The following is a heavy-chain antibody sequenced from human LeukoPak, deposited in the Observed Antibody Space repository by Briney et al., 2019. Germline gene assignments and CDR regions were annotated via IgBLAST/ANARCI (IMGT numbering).Heavy chain of an antibody. CDR2: INHSGST. CDR1: GGSFSGYY. Sequence: SETLSLTCAVYGGSFSGYYWSWIRNPPGKGLEWIGEINHSGSTNYNPSLKSRVTISIDTSKTQFSLELRSVTAADTDVYYCARGFFLGRAGWLDPWGQGTLVTVSA. CDR3: ARGFFLGRAGWLDP. V-gene: IGHV4-34*01. D-gene: IGHD7-27*01. J-gene: IGHJ5*02.